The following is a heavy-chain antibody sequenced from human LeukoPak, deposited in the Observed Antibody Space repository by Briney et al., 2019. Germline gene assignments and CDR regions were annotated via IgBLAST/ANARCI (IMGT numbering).Heavy chain of an antibody. CDR2: ISGSGGST. J-gene: IGHJ4*02. CDR3: ARGDGVYVY. Sequence: GGSLRLSCVASGFTFRSYTMNWVRQAPGKGLEWVSAISGSGGSTYYADSVKGRFTISRDNSKNTVYLQMNSLRVEDTAVYYCARGDGVYVYWGQGTLVTVSS. V-gene: IGHV3-23*01. D-gene: IGHD5/OR15-5a*01. CDR1: GFTFRSYT.